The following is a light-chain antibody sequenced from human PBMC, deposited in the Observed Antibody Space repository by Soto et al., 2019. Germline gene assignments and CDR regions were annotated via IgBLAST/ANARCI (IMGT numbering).Light chain of an antibody. CDR2: AAS. CDR3: QQSYNSPQP. CDR1: HTIMTY. J-gene: IGKJ1*01. Sequence: DIQMTQPPSSLSASVGDEVTITCRASHTIMTYLNWYQLKPGKPPRLLIYAASSLQSGVPSRFSGSGSGTDFTLTINSLQPEDFATYSCQQSYNSPQPFGQGTKA. V-gene: IGKV1-39*01.